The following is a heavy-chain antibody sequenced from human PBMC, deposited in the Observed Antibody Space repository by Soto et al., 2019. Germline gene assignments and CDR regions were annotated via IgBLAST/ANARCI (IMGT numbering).Heavy chain of an antibody. CDR2: IYWDDDK. CDR3: AHSLTTTVTTDAFDI. V-gene: IGHV2-5*02. CDR1: GFSLSTSGVG. Sequence: QITLKESGPTLVKPTQTLTLTCTFSGFSLSTSGVGVGWIRQPPGKALEWLALIYWDDDKRYSPSLKSRLTITKDTTKNQVVLTMTNMDPVDTATYYCAHSLTTTVTTDAFDIWGQGTMVTVSS. J-gene: IGHJ3*02. D-gene: IGHD4-17*01.